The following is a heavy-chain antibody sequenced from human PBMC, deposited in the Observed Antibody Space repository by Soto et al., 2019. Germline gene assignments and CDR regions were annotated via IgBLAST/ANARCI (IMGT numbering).Heavy chain of an antibody. CDR1: GFTFSSYS. CDR3: ARDLEYYYDSSGYYNPGAFDI. J-gene: IGHJ3*02. V-gene: IGHV3-21*01. D-gene: IGHD3-22*01. Sequence: GGSLRLSCAASGFTFSSYSMNWVCQAPGKGLEWVSSISSSSSYIYYADSVKGRFTISRDNAKNSLYLQMNSLRAEDTAVYYCARDLEYYYDSSGYYNPGAFDIWGQGTMVTV. CDR2: ISSSSSYI.